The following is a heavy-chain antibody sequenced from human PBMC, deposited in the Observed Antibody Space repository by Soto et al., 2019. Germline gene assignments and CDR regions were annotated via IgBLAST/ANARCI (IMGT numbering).Heavy chain of an antibody. D-gene: IGHD3-22*01. J-gene: IGHJ4*02. CDR2: ISGSGGST. V-gene: IGHV3-23*01. CDR3: AKEKGNTMIVVVILDY. Sequence: GGSLRLSCAASGFTFSSYAMSWVRQAPGKGLEWVSAISGSGGSTYYADSVKGRFTISRDNSKNTLYLQMNSLRAEDTAVYYCAKEKGNTMIVVVILDYGGQGTLVTVSS. CDR1: GFTFSSYA.